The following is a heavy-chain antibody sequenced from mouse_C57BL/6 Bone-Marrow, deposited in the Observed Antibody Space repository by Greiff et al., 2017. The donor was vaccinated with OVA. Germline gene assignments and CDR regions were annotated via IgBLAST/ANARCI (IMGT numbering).Heavy chain of an antibody. CDR1: GFTFSSYG. CDR3: ARRGGFFAY. CDR2: ISTGGSYT. V-gene: IGHV5-6*01. J-gene: IGHJ3*01. Sequence: EVQLVESGGDLVKPGGSLKLSCAASGFTFSSYGMYWVRQTPDKRLEWVATISTGGSYTYYNDSVKGGFTFSRDNAKNTLYLQMSSRKSEYTAMYYCARRGGFFAYWGQGTLVTVSA.